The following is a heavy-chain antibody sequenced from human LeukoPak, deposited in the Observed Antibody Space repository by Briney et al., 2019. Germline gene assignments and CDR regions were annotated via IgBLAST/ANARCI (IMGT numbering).Heavy chain of an antibody. Sequence: SVKVSCKASGGTFSSYAISWVRQAPGQGLEWMGGIIPIFGTANYAQKFQGRATITADKSTSTAYMELSSLRSEDTAVYYCARELRYFDWLPNRGFDYWGQGTLVTVSS. CDR3: ARELRYFDWLPNRGFDY. V-gene: IGHV1-69*06. D-gene: IGHD3-9*01. CDR1: GGTFSSYA. CDR2: IIPIFGTA. J-gene: IGHJ4*02.